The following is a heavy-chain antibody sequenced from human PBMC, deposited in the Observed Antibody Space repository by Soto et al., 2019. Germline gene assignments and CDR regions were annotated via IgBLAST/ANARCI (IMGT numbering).Heavy chain of an antibody. J-gene: IGHJ5*02. V-gene: IGHV1-69*08. CDR1: GGTFSSYT. CDR3: ARDKRYDLNWFDP. Sequence: QVQLVQSGAEVKKPGSSVKVSCKASGGTFSSYTISWVRQAAGQGLEWMGRIIPILGIANYAQKFQGRVTITADKSTSTAYMELSSLRSEDTAVYYCARDKRYDLNWFDPWGQGTLVTVSS. D-gene: IGHD5-12*01. CDR2: IIPILGIA.